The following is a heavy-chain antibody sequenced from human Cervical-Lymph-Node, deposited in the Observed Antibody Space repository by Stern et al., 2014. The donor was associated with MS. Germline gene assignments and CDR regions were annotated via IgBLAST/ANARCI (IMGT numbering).Heavy chain of an antibody. J-gene: IGHJ4*02. V-gene: IGHV2-5*02. CDR1: GFSLSTSGVG. D-gene: IGHD5-18*01. CDR3: AHGLEIRLWAAY. CDR2: IYWDDDK. Sequence: MQSGPTLVKPTQTLTLTCTFSGFSLSTSGVGVGWIRQPPGKALEWLVIIYWDDDKRYSPSLKSRLTITKDTSKNQVVLTMTNMDPVDTATYYCAHGLEIRLWAAYWGQGTLVTVSS.